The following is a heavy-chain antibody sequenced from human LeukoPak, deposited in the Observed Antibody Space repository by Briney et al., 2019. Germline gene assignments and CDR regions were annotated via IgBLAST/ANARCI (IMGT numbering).Heavy chain of an antibody. V-gene: IGHV3-23*01. CDR3: AKPAKTDYADY. D-gene: IGHD1-14*01. CDR1: GFPFSNYG. CDR2: LSSVTT. Sequence: GGSLRFSCAASGFPFSNYGMTWVRQAPGKGLEWVSSLSSVTTYYADSVKGRFTISRDNSKNTLYLQMNSLRAEDTALYYCAKPAKTDYADYWGQGTLVTVSS. J-gene: IGHJ4*02.